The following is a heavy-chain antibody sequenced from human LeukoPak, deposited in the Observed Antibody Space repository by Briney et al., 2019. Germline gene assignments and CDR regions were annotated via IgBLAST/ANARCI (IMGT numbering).Heavy chain of an antibody. Sequence: PGGSLRLSCAASGYTFSIYGMNWVRQAPGKGLEWVSAISGSGGSTYYADSVKGRFTISRDNSKNTLYLQMNSLRAEDTAVYYCAKDGSPPDVGPPNPYMGVWGKGTTVTVSS. J-gene: IGHJ6*03. CDR1: GYTFSIYG. CDR2: ISGSGGST. CDR3: AKDGSPPDVGPPNPYMGV. V-gene: IGHV3-23*01. D-gene: IGHD1-26*01.